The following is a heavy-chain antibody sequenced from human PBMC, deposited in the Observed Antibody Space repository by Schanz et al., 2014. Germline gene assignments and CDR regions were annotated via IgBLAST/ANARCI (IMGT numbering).Heavy chain of an antibody. CDR2: MNESHSTI. CDR1: TFTFSSDW. D-gene: IGHD1-1*01. Sequence: EVQLAESGGGLVQPGGSLRLSCAASTFTFSSDWMSWVRQARGKGLEWVSAMNESHSTIYYADSVRGRFTISRDNAKNSLYLEMNSLRAEDTALYYCARDRRNADLDYWGQGTLVTVSS. V-gene: IGHV3-23*04. J-gene: IGHJ4*02. CDR3: ARDRRNADLDY.